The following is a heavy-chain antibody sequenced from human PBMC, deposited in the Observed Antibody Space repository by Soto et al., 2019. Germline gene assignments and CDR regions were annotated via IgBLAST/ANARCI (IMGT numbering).Heavy chain of an antibody. Sequence: GGSLRLSCAASGFTFSSYAMSWVRQAPGKGLEWVSAISGSGGSTYYADSVKGRFTISRDNSKNTLYLQMNSLRAEDTAVYYCAPTGGYDFWSGYFDYWGQGTLVTVSS. D-gene: IGHD3-3*01. V-gene: IGHV3-23*01. CDR1: GFTFSSYA. J-gene: IGHJ4*02. CDR2: ISGSGGST. CDR3: APTGGYDFWSGYFDY.